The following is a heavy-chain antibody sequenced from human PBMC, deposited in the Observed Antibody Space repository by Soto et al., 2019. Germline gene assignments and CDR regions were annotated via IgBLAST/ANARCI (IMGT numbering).Heavy chain of an antibody. D-gene: IGHD6-13*01. CDR2: ISAYNGNT. CDR3: ARDAAAGLNDY. Sequence: GGSVKVSCKTSGYTFTSYAISWVRQAPGQGLEWMGWISAYNGNTNYAQKLQGRVTMTTDTSTSTAYMELRSLRSDDTAVYYCARDAAAGLNDYWGQGTLVTVSS. CDR1: GYTFTSYA. J-gene: IGHJ4*02. V-gene: IGHV1-18*01.